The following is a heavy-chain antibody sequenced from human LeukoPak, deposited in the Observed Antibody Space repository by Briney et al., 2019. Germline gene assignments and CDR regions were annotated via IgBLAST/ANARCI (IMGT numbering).Heavy chain of an antibody. D-gene: IGHD3-16*02. Sequence: GASVKVSCKASGGTFSSYAISWVRQAPGQGLEWMGRIIPIFGTANYAQKFQGRVTITTDESTSTAYMELSSLRSEDTAVYYCARSVWGSYRLFDYWGQGTLVTVSS. CDR1: GGTFSSYA. CDR2: IIPIFGTA. V-gene: IGHV1-69*05. CDR3: ARSVWGSYRLFDY. J-gene: IGHJ4*02.